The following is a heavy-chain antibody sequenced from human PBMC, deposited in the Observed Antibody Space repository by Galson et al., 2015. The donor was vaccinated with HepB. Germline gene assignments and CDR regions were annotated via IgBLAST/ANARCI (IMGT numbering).Heavy chain of an antibody. V-gene: IGHV1-18*01. Sequence: SVKVSCKASGYIFTSYGITWVRQAPGQGLEWMGWITADNGNTQYAQKFQGRVTLTTDTSTRIVYMEVRSMRSDDTPVYYCARLGGAYYFDYWGQGTLVTVSS. CDR1: GYIFTSYG. CDR2: ITADNGNT. CDR3: ARLGGAYYFDY. D-gene: IGHD2-15*01. J-gene: IGHJ4*02.